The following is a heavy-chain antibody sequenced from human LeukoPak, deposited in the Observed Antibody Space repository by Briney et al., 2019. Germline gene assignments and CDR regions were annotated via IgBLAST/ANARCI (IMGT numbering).Heavy chain of an antibody. J-gene: IGHJ5*02. CDR3: TRVLPTASGS. CDR2: IRSKAYGGTT. V-gene: IGHV3-49*02. D-gene: IGHD5-18*01. Sequence: GFIRSKAYGGTTEYAASVKGRFTISRDDSKSIAYLQMNSLKTEDTAVYYCTRVLPTASGSWGQGTLVTVSS.